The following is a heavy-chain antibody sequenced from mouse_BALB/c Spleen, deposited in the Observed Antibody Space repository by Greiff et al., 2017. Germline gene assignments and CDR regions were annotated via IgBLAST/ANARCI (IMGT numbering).Heavy chain of an antibody. D-gene: IGHD3-3*01. Sequence: EVKVVESGGGLVKPGGSLKLSCAASGFTFSSYAMSWVRQTPEKRLEWVASISSGGSTYYPDSVKGRFTISRDNARNILYLQMSSLRSEDTAMYYCARGSRDGFAYWGQGTLVTVSA. J-gene: IGHJ3*01. CDR1: GFTFSSYA. V-gene: IGHV5-6-5*01. CDR3: ARGSRDGFAY. CDR2: ISSGGST.